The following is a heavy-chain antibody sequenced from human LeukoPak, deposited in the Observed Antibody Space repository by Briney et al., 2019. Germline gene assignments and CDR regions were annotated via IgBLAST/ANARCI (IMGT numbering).Heavy chain of an antibody. D-gene: IGHD3-9*01. V-gene: IGHV3-23*01. Sequence: SGGSLRLSCAASGFTFSSYGMSWVRQAPGKGLEWVSAISGSGGSTYYADSVTGRFTISRDNSKNSLYLQMNSLRAEGPAVYYCARRKAGEDYDIVTAFDYWGQGTLVTVSS. J-gene: IGHJ4*02. CDR1: GFTFSSYG. CDR3: ARRKAGEDYDIVTAFDY. CDR2: ISGSGGST.